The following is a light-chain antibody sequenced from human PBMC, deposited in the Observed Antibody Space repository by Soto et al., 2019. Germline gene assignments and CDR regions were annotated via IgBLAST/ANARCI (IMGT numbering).Light chain of an antibody. V-gene: IGKV4-1*01. CDR2: WAS. Sequence: DIVMSQSPDSLAVSLGERATINCKSSQSILNRSNNKNYLAWYQQKPGQPPQMLLNWASTRESGVPDRFSGSGSGTDFTLTISSLQAEDVAVYYCQQYYSTPRAFGQGTKLEIK. CDR3: QQYYSTPRA. CDR1: QSILNRSNNKNY. J-gene: IGKJ2*01.